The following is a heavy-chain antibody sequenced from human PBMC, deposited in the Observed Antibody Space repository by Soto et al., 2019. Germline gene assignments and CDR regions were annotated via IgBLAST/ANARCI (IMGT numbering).Heavy chain of an antibody. CDR2: ISSSSNYI. CDR3: ARDPSPLWWEPHGGFDP. D-gene: IGHD1-26*01. J-gene: IGHJ5*02. Sequence: GGSLRLSCAASGFTFSNYSMNWVRQAPGKGLEWVSSISSSSNYIYYADSVKGRFTISRGNAKNSLYLQMNGLRAEDTAVYYCARDPSPLWWEPHGGFDPWGQGTLVTVSS. CDR1: GFTFSNYS. V-gene: IGHV3-21*01.